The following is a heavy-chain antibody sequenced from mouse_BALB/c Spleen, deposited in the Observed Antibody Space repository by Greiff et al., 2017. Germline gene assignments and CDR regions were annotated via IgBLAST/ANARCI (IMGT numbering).Heavy chain of an antibody. CDR1: GYPFPDYA. Sequence: QVQLKQSGAELVRPGVSVKISCKGSGYPFPDYAMHWVKQSHAKSLEWIGVISTYYGDASYNQKFKGKATMTVDKSSSTAYMELARLTSEDSAIYYCARRKGVYYDYDGYAMDYWGQGTSVTVAS. J-gene: IGHJ4*01. CDR2: ISTYYGDA. D-gene: IGHD2-4*01. V-gene: IGHV1S137*01. CDR3: ARRKGVYYDYDGYAMDY.